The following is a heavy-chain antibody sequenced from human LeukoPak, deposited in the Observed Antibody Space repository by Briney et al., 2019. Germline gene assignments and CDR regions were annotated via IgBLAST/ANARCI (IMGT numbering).Heavy chain of an antibody. CDR1: GVSFSGYY. CDR2: INHSGST. Sequence: SETLSLTCAVYGVSFSGYYWSWIRQPPGKGLEWIGEINHSGSTNYNPSLKSRVTMSVDTSKNQFSLKLSSVTAADTAVYYCARGPGRITIFGVVITDYFDYWGQGTLVTVSS. J-gene: IGHJ4*02. D-gene: IGHD3-3*01. CDR3: ARGPGRITIFGVVITDYFDY. V-gene: IGHV4-34*01.